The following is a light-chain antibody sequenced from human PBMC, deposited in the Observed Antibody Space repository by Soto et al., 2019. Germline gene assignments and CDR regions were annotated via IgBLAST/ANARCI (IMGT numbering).Light chain of an antibody. J-gene: IGKJ2*01. V-gene: IGKV2-24*01. CDR1: QSLVHSAGNSY. Sequence: DFVMTQTPLSSPVTLGQPASISCRSIQSLVHSAGNSYLSWLHQRPGQPPRLLIYMISNRFFGVTDRFSGSGAGTAFTLKISRVEPEDVGFYYCMNATHPYTFGQGTKLEIK. CDR3: MNATHPYT. CDR2: MIS.